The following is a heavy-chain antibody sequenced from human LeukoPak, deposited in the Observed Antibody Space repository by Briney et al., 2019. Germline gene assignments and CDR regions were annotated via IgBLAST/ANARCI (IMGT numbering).Heavy chain of an antibody. CDR1: GYTLTELS. Sequence: GASVKVSCKVSGYTLTELSMHWVRQAPGKGLEWTGGFDPEDGETIYAQKFQGRVTMTEDTSTDTAYMELSSLRSEDTAVYYCAIWRWELPYFDYWGQGTLVTVSS. CDR3: AIWRWELPYFDY. CDR2: FDPEDGET. D-gene: IGHD1-26*01. V-gene: IGHV1-24*01. J-gene: IGHJ4*02.